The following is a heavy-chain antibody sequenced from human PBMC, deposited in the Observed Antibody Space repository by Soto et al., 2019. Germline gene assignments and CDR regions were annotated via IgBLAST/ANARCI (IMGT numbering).Heavy chain of an antibody. CDR2: ISYDGSNK. J-gene: IGHJ6*02. Sequence: GGSLRLSCAASGFTFSSYAMHWVRQAPGKGLEWVAVISYDGSNKYYADSVKGRFTISRDNSKNTLYLQMNSLRAEDTAVYYCASGDYGGNSDYYGMDVWGQGTTVTVSS. CDR3: ASGDYGGNSDYYGMDV. CDR1: GFTFSSYA. V-gene: IGHV3-30-3*01. D-gene: IGHD4-17*01.